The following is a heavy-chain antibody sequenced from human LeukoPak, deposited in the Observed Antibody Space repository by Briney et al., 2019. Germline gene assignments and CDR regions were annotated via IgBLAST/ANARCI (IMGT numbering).Heavy chain of an antibody. CDR1: GGTFSSYA. CDR3: ARAEGYCSSTSCYTPDY. CDR2: IIPILGIA. Sequence: ASVKVSCTASGGTFSSYAISWVRQAPGQGLEWMGRIIPILGIANYAQKFQGRVTITADKSTSTAYMELSSLRSEDTAVYYCARAEGYCSSTSCYTPDYWGQGTLVTVSS. V-gene: IGHV1-69*04. D-gene: IGHD2-2*02. J-gene: IGHJ4*02.